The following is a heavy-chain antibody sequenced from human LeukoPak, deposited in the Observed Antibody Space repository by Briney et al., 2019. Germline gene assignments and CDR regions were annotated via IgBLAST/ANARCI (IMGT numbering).Heavy chain of an antibody. CDR1: GGSISSYY. CDR3: ARHSTFFGVVIIKGRVRGPFDY. J-gene: IGHJ4*02. D-gene: IGHD3-3*01. Sequence: SETLSLTCTVSGGSISSYYWSWIRQPAGKGLEWIGRIYTSGCTNYNPSLKSRVTISVDTSKNQFSLKLSSVTAADTAVYYCARHSTFFGVVIIKGRVRGPFDYWGQGTLVTVSS. CDR2: IYTSGCT. V-gene: IGHV4-4*07.